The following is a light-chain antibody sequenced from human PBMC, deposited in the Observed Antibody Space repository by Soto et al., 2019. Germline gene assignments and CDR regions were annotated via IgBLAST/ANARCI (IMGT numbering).Light chain of an antibody. J-gene: IGKJ2*01. CDR2: ATS. Sequence: IQMTQSPSSVSASVGDRVTITCRASQGISSYLAWYQQKPGKAPKLLIYATSTLQSGVPSRFSGSGSGTDFTLTISWLRSEDFATYYCQQYYSYPYTFGQGTKVDIK. V-gene: IGKV1-8*01. CDR1: QGISSY. CDR3: QQYYSYPYT.